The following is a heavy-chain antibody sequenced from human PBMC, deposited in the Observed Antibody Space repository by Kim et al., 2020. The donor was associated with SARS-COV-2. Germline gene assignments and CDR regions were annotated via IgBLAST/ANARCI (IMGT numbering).Heavy chain of an antibody. CDR2: IYYSGGT. Sequence: SETLSLTCTVSSGSISNYYWSWIRQPPGKGLEWIGYIYYSGGTTYNPSLESRVTMSVDTSKNQFSLKLSSVTAADTAVYYCARHAVRFGVWDWFDPWGQGTLVTVSS. D-gene: IGHD3-10*01. V-gene: IGHV4-59*08. CDR1: SGSISNYY. CDR3: ARHAVRFGVWDWFDP. J-gene: IGHJ5*02.